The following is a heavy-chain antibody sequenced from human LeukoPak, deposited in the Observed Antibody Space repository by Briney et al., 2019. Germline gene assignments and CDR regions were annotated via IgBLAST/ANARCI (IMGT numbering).Heavy chain of an antibody. J-gene: IGHJ3*02. CDR3: AREGNTYCGGDCYSDDAFDI. CDR1: GGSISSYY. D-gene: IGHD2-21*02. CDR2: IYYGGST. V-gene: IGHV4-59*01. Sequence: PSETLSLTCTVSGGSISSYYWSWIRQPPGKGLEWIGCIYYGGSTNYNPSLKSRVTISVDTSKNQFSLKLSSVTAADTAVYYCAREGNTYCGGDCYSDDAFDIWGQGTMVTVSS.